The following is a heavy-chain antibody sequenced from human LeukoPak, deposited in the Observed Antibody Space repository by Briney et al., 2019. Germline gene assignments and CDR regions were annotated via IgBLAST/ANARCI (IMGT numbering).Heavy chain of an antibody. CDR3: ARGPK. Sequence: GGSLRLSCAASGFTLSSHWMSWVRQAPGKGLEWVANIKEDGSEKYYVDSVKGRFTISRDNAKNSLYLEMSSLRGEDTAMYYCARGPKWGQGTLVTVSS. V-gene: IGHV3-7*04. J-gene: IGHJ4*02. CDR1: GFTLSSHW. CDR2: IKEDGSEK.